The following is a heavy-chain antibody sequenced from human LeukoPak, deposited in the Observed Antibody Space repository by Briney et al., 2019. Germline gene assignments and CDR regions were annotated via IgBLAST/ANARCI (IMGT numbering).Heavy chain of an antibody. CDR3: ARDRDYGDYVDY. Sequence: GRALGPSRAAGGFTFSCDSMDWGRPAPGEGGEGVSYISSSSSTIYYADSVKGRFTISRDNAKNSLYLQMNSLRAEDTAVYYCARDRDYGDYVDYWGQGTLVTVSS. V-gene: IGHV3-48*01. CDR1: GFTFSCDS. D-gene: IGHD4-17*01. CDR2: ISSSSSTI. J-gene: IGHJ4*02.